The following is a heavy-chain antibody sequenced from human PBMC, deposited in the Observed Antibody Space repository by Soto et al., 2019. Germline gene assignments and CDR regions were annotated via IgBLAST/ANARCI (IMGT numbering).Heavy chain of an antibody. CDR3: ARGRYGDY. CDR1: GYDFTTYG. J-gene: IGHJ4*02. Sequence: QVHLVQSGAEVKKSVASVKVSCKGSGYDFTTYGITWVRQAPGQGLEWMAWISAHNGNTDYAQKLQGRVTVTRDTSTRTAYMELRRLRSDDTAVYYWARGRYGDYWGQGALVTVSS. CDR2: ISAHNGNT. D-gene: IGHD1-1*01. V-gene: IGHV1-18*01.